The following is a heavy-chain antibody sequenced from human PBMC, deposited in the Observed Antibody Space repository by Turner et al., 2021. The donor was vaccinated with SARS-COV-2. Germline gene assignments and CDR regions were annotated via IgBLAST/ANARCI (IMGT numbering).Heavy chain of an antibody. CDR2: IRWDGGST. CDR1: GFNFDDYT. CDR3: AKDFSSGYYSRYFQH. J-gene: IGHJ1*01. V-gene: IGHV3-43*01. D-gene: IGHD3-22*01. Sequence: EVHLVESGGVVVQPGGSLRLSCAASGFNFDDYTMHWVRQAPGKGLEGVSIIRWDGGSTYYADSVKGRFTISRDNSKNSLYLQMNSLRTEDSALYYCAKDFSSGYYSRYFQHWGQGTLVTVSS.